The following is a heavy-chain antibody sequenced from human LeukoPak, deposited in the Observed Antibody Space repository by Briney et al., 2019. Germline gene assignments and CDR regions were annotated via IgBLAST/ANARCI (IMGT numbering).Heavy chain of an antibody. V-gene: IGHV3-23*01. J-gene: IGHJ1*01. D-gene: IGHD6-13*01. CDR3: AKAYSSSWYAYFQH. Sequence: PGGSPRLSCAASGFTFSSYAMSWVRQAPGKGLEWVSAISGSGGSTYYADSVKGRFTISRDNSKNTLYLQMNSLRAEDTAVYYCAKAYSSSWYAYFQHWGQGTLVTVSS. CDR1: GFTFSSYA. CDR2: ISGSGGST.